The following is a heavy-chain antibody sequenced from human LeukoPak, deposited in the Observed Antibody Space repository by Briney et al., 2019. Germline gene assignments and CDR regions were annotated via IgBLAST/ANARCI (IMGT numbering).Heavy chain of an antibody. V-gene: IGHV5-51*01. CDR1: GYSFTSYW. D-gene: IGHD2-15*01. CDR3: AMGEEVYCSGGSCYGPFDY. J-gene: IGHJ4*02. CDR2: IYPGDSDT. Sequence: GESLKISCKGSGYSFTSYWIGWVRQMPGKGLEWMGIIYPGDSDTRYSPSFQGQVTISADKSISTAYLQWSSLKASDTAMYYCAMGEEVYCSGGSCYGPFDYWGQGTLVTVSS.